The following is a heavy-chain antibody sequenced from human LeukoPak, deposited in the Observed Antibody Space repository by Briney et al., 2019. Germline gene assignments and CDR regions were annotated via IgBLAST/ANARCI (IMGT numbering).Heavy chain of an antibody. CDR2: ISTSSSTI. CDR3: ARAGDDYVWGSYRPFDY. Sequence: GGSLRLSCAASGFTFSNYSMNWVRQAPGKGLEWVSYISTSSSTIYYADSVKGRFTISRDNAKNSLYLQMNSLRAEDTAVYYCARAGDDYVWGSYRPFDYWGQGTLVTVSS. V-gene: IGHV3-48*01. J-gene: IGHJ4*02. CDR1: GFTFSNYS. D-gene: IGHD3-16*02.